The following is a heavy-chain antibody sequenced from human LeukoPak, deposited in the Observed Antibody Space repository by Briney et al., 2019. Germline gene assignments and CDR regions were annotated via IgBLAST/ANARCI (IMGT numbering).Heavy chain of an antibody. V-gene: IGHV1-69*06. J-gene: IGHJ6*04. CDR2: IIPIFGTA. CDR1: GGTFSSYA. Sequence: SVKVSCKASGGTFSSYAISWVRQAPGQGLEWMGGIIPIFGTATYAQKFQGRVTITADKSTSTAYMELSSLRSEDTAVYYCARGEYLDYYYYGMDVWGKGTTVTVSS. CDR3: ARGEYLDYYYYGMDV. D-gene: IGHD2/OR15-2a*01.